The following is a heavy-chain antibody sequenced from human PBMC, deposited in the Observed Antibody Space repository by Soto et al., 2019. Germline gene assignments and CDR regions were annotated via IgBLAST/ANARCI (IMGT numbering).Heavy chain of an antibody. CDR2: IWYDGSNK. V-gene: IGHV3-33*06. D-gene: IGHD3-22*01. CDR3: LKEGYYYDSSGYYYGWFDP. Sequence: PGGSLRLSCAASGFTFSSYGMHWVRQAPGKGLEWVAVIWYDGSNKYYADSVKGRFTISRDNSKNTLYLQMNSLRAEDTAVYYCLKEGYYYDSSGYYYGWFDPWGQGTLVTVSS. J-gene: IGHJ5*02. CDR1: GFTFSSYG.